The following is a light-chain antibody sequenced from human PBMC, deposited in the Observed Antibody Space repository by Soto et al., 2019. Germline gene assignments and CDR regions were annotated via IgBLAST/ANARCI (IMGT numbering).Light chain of an antibody. Sequence: QSALTQPASVSGSPGQSITISCTGTSSDVGCYNFVSWYQLHPGKAPQLMIYDGSNRPSGLSTRFSGSKSGNTASLTISGLQAEDAADYYCSSYTTISTVVFGGGTKLTVL. V-gene: IGLV2-14*03. CDR1: SSDVGCYNF. CDR3: SSYTTISTVV. J-gene: IGLJ2*01. CDR2: DGS.